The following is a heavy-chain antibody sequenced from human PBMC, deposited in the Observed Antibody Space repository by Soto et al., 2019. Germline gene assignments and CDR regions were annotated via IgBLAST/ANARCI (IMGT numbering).Heavy chain of an antibody. CDR1: GFTVSSNY. CDR3: ARDCRGAKASIAARDAFDI. V-gene: IGHV3-53*04. CDR2: IYSGGST. Sequence: GGSLRLSCAASGFTVSSNYMSWGRQAPGKGLEWVSVIYSGGSTYYADSVKGRFTIARHNSKNTLYLQMNSLRAEDTAVYYCARDCRGAKASIAARDAFDIWGQGTTVTVSS. J-gene: IGHJ3*02. D-gene: IGHD6-6*01.